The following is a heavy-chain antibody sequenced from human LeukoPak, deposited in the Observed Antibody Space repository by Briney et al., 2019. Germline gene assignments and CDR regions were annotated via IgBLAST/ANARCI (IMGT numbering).Heavy chain of an antibody. CDR2: ISTSSNYI. CDR3: ARNPWIQLGPYSFDC. D-gene: IGHD5-18*01. V-gene: IGHV3-21*01. Sequence: SGGSLRLSCAASGSTFNNYNMNWVRQAPGKGLEWVSSISTSSNYIYYADSVKGRFTISRDNAKNSLYLQMNSLRAEDTAVYYCARNPWIQLGPYSFDCWGQGTLVTVSS. CDR1: GSTFNNYN. J-gene: IGHJ4*02.